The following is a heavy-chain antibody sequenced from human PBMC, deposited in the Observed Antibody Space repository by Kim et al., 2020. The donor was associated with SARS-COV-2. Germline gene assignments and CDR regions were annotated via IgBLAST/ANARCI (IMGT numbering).Heavy chain of an antibody. V-gene: IGHV3-53*01. Sequence: GGSLRLSCAASGFTVNDNSMSWVRQATGRGLEWISIIYGGDSTYYADSVKGRFTISRDNSKNTLDLRMNSLRVEDTAVYYCVGGATRHYVCGRGTQVTVS. D-gene: IGHD3-16*01. CDR2: IYGGDST. CDR1: GFTVNDNS. CDR3: VGGATRHYV. J-gene: IGHJ4*02.